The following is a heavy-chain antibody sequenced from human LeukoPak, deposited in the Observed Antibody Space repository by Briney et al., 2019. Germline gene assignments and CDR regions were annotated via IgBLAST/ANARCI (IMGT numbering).Heavy chain of an antibody. CDR1: GGTFSSYA. Sequence: ASVKVSCKASGGTFSSYAISWVRQAPGQGLEWMGGIIPIFGTANYAQKFQGRVTITADESTSTAYMELSSLRSEDTAVYYCARDDARVLGLYGMDVWGQGTTVTVSS. J-gene: IGHJ6*02. CDR2: IIPIFGTA. CDR3: ARDDARVLGLYGMDV. D-gene: IGHD2-2*01. V-gene: IGHV1-69*13.